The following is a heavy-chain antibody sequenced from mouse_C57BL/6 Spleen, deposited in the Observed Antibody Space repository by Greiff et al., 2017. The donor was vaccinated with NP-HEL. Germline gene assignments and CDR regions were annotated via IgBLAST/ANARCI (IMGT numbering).Heavy chain of an antibody. CDR1: EYEFPSHD. D-gene: IGHD4-1*01. V-gene: IGHV5-2*01. J-gene: IGHJ1*03. Sequence: EVKLMESGGGLVQPGESLKLSCESNEYEFPSHDMSWVRKTPEKRLELVAAINSDGGSTYYPDTMERRFIISRDNTKQTLYLQMSSLRSEDTALYYCARGGLGHGYFDVWGTGTTVTVSS. CDR3: ARGGLGHGYFDV. CDR2: INSDGGST.